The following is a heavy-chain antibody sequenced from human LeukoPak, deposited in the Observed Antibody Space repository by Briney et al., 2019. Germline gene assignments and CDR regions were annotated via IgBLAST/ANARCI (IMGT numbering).Heavy chain of an antibody. J-gene: IGHJ4*02. CDR3: ARGRWFGEFASYYFDY. CDR1: GGSMSGYY. Sequence: SETLSLTCTVSGGSMSGYYWSWIRQPPGKGLEWIGYIYYSGSTNYNPSLKSRVTISVDTSKNQFSLKLSSVTAADTAVYYCARGRWFGEFASYYFDYWGQGTLVTVSS. CDR2: IYYSGST. V-gene: IGHV4-59*01. D-gene: IGHD3-10*01.